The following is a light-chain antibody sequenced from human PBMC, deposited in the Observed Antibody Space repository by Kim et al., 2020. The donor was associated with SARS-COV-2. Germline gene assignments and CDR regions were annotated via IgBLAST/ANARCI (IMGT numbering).Light chain of an antibody. CDR2: GAA. CDR1: QSVSSD. CDR3: QQCKGFPYT. Sequence: EIVLTQSPATLSLSPGETATLSCRASQSVSSDLAWYQQKPGQAPRLLIYGAATRATGIPARFSGSVSGTDFTLTISSLQSEDFAVYYCQQCKGFPYTFGQGTKLEI. V-gene: IGKV3-15*01. J-gene: IGKJ2*01.